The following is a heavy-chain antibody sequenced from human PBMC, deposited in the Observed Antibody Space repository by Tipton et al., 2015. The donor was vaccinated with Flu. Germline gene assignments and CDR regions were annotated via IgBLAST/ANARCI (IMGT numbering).Heavy chain of an antibody. CDR1: GFTFDDYA. J-gene: IGHJ4*02. CDR2: ISWDSGSI. D-gene: IGHD3-16*01. V-gene: IGHV3-9*01. CDR3: AKDARWGSYFDY. Sequence: SLRLSCAASGFTFDDYAMHWVRQAPGKGLEWVSGISWDSGSIDYADSVKGRFTISRDNSKNTLYLQMNSLRAEDTAVYYCAKDARWGSYFDYWGQGTLVTVSS.